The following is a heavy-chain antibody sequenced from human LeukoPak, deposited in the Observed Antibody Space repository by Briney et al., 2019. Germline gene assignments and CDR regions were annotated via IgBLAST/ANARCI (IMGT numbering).Heavy chain of an antibody. CDR2: IIPIFGTA. D-gene: IGHD6-19*01. V-gene: IGHV1-69*13. CDR3: ARDGRAVAGPFDP. J-gene: IGHJ5*02. CDR1: GGTFSSYA. Sequence: SVKVSCKASGGTFSSYAISWVRQAPGQGLDWMGGIIPIFGTANYAQKFQGRVTITADESTSTAYMELSSLRSEDTAVYYCARDGRAVAGPFDPWGQGTLVTVSS.